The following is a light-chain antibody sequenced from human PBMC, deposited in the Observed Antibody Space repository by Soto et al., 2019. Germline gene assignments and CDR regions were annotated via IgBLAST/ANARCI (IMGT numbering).Light chain of an antibody. CDR3: QQYDNSAWT. CDR1: RSVRTK. V-gene: IGKV3D-15*01. CDR2: GAS. J-gene: IGKJ1*01. Sequence: EIVMTPSPATLSVSPVERATLSCRASRSVRTKLAWYQQKPGQAPRLLIYGASSRATGIPDRFSGSGSGTDFTLTISRLEPEDFAVYYCQQYDNSAWTFGQGTKVDIK.